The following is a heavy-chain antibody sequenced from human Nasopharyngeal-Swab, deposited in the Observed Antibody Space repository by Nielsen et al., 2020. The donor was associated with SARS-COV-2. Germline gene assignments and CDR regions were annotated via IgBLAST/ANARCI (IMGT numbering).Heavy chain of an antibody. CDR1: GGSISSGGYY. D-gene: IGHD4-11*01. CDR2: IYYSGST. Sequence: LRLSCTVSGGSISSGGYYWSWIRQHPGKGLEWIGYIYYSGSTYYNPSLKSRVTISVDTSKNQFSLKLSSVTAADTAVYYCARGSYSNYDGWFDPWGQGTLVTVSS. CDR3: ARGSYSNYDGWFDP. V-gene: IGHV4-31*03. J-gene: IGHJ5*02.